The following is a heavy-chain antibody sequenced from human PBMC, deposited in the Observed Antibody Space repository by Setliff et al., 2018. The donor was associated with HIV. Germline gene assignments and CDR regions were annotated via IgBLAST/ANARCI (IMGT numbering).Heavy chain of an antibody. CDR3: ARDYDFWSGWKAFDI. CDR2: IYSSGST. CDR1: GGSISSGSYY. J-gene: IGHJ3*02. V-gene: IGHV4-61*09. Sequence: SETLSLTCTVSGGSISSGSYYWNWIRQPAGKGLEWIGHIYSSGSTNYNPPLKSRVTISVDTSKNQFSLKLSSVTAADTAVHYCARDYDFWSGWKAFDIWGQGTMVTVSS. D-gene: IGHD3-3*01.